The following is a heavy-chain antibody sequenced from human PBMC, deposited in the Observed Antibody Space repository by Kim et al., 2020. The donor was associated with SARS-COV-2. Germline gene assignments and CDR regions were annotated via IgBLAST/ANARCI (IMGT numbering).Heavy chain of an antibody. CDR1: GFAFGSYG. CDR3: AKCIYINAWYGGLDQ. Sequence: GGSLRLSCEASGFAFGSYGMAWVRQAPGKGLEWVSGINAGGGSRYYADSVKGRCIISADKSTNTLSLQLNYLRAEDTAIYFCAKCIYINAWYGGLDQWG. D-gene: IGHD3-10*01. J-gene: IGHJ4*01. V-gene: IGHV3-23*01. CDR2: INAGGGSR.